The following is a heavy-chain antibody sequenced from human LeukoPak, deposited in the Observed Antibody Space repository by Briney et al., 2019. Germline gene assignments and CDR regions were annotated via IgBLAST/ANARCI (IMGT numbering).Heavy chain of an antibody. CDR1: GFTFSSYA. V-gene: IGHV3-66*01. D-gene: IGHD3-16*02. J-gene: IGHJ6*02. CDR2: IYSGGST. CDR3: ARAPSYYDYVWGSYRPYGMDV. Sequence: SGGSLRLSCAASGFTFSSYAMSWVRQAPGKGLEWVSVIYSGGSTYYADSVKGRFTISRDNSKNTLYLQMNSPRAEDTAVYYCARAPSYYDYVWGSYRPYGMDVWGQGTTVTVSS.